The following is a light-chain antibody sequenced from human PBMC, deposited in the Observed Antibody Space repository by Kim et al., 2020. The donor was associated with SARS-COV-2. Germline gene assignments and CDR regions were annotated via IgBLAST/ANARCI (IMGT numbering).Light chain of an antibody. CDR1: TSDVGGYTY. J-gene: IGLJ2*01. CDR2: DVS. Sequence: PGQSVPISCTGTTSDVGGYTYVSWYQQHPGKAPKLLIYDVSKRPSGVPDRFSGSKSGNTASLTISGLQAEDEADYYCCSYAGSYTVFGGGTQLTVL. CDR3: CSYAGSYTV. V-gene: IGLV2-11*01.